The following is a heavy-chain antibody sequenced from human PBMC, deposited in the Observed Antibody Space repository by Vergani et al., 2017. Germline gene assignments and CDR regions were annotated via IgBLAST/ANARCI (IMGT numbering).Heavy chain of an antibody. Sequence: QVQLQESGPGLVKPSETLSLTCTVSGGSISSYYWSWIRQPPGKGLEWIGYIYYSGSTNYNPSLKSRVTISVDTSKNQFSLKLSSVTAADTAVYYCARGGTGVATPPGAFDIWGQGTMVTVSS. CDR3: ARGGTGVATPPGAFDI. V-gene: IGHV4-59*01. CDR1: GGSISSYY. J-gene: IGHJ3*02. D-gene: IGHD5-12*01. CDR2: IYYSGST.